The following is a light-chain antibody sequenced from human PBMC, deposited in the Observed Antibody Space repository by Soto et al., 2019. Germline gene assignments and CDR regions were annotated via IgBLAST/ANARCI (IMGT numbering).Light chain of an antibody. CDR2: AVS. V-gene: IGLV2-14*03. Sequence: QSVLAQPASVSGSPGQSITISCSGTSSDIGSYDHVAWYQQFPGKSPKLIIYAVSDRPSGVSDRFSGSKSGISASLTISGLQTEDEADYYCISYTDRQSYLFGTGTKVTAL. CDR1: SSDIGSYDH. J-gene: IGLJ1*01. CDR3: ISYTDRQSYL.